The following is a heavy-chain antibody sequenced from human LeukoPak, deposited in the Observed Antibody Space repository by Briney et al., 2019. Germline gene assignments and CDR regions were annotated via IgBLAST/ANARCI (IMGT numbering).Heavy chain of an antibody. V-gene: IGHV1-2*02. CDR3: AKSLYFYDRSNYRYYYYMDV. D-gene: IGHD3-22*01. J-gene: IGHJ6*03. Sequence: GASVKVSCKASGYTFTYYFMQWVRQVPRQGLEWMGWINTNSGATLYAQKFQGRVTMTRDTSSSTVYMELSTLTSDDTAVYYCAKSLYFYDRSNYRYYYYMDVWAAGTTVTVSS. CDR1: GYTFTYYF. CDR2: INTNSGAT.